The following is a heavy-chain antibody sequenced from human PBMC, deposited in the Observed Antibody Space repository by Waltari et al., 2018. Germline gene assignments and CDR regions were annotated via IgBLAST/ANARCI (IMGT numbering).Heavy chain of an antibody. D-gene: IGHD2-15*01. CDR1: GGSITIGTYS. CDR3: ARWNEVVPGAFDP. V-gene: IGHV4-31*02. Sequence: QVQLQESGPGRVKPSQTLSLTCTFSGGSITIGTYSWSWIRLHPGKSLGWIGDIYYSGGTYYHASLESRVTISIDTSKNQFSLRLTSVTAADTAVYYCARWNEVVPGAFDPWGQGTLVTVSS. CDR2: IYYSGGT. J-gene: IGHJ5*02.